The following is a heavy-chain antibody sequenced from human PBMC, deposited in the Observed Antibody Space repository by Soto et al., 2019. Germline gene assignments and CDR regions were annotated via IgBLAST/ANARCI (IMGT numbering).Heavy chain of an antibody. Sequence: GASVNVSCKASGYTFTSYYMHWVRQAPGQGLEWMGIINPSGGSTSYAQKFQGRVTMTRDTSTSTVYMELSSLRSEDTAVYYCATDRYFDPNWFDPWGQGTLVTVSS. CDR3: ATDRYFDPNWFDP. J-gene: IGHJ5*02. V-gene: IGHV1-46*01. CDR2: INPSGGST. D-gene: IGHD3-9*01. CDR1: GYTFTSYY.